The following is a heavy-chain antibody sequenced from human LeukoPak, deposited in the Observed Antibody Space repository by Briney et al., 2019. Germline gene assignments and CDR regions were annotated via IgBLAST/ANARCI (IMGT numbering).Heavy chain of an antibody. D-gene: IGHD3-22*01. CDR1: GGSFSGYY. CDR3: ARGRYYYDSSGYQYYFDY. Sequence: SETLSLTCAVYGGSFSGYYWSWIRQPPGKGLDWIGEINHSGSTNYNPSLKSRVTISVDTSKNQFSLKLSSVTAADTAVYYCARGRYYYDSSGYQYYFDYWGQGTLVTVSS. CDR2: INHSGST. J-gene: IGHJ4*02. V-gene: IGHV4-34*01.